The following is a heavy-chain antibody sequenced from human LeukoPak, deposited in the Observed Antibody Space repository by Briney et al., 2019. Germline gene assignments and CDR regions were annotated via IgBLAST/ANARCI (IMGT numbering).Heavy chain of an antibody. D-gene: IGHD3-16*01. Sequence: PSETLSLTCTVSGGSISSYYWSWIRQPPGKGLEWIGYIYYSGSTKYNPSLESRVTMSVDTSKNQFSLRLSSVTAADTAVYYCARHWGAGTYYFEYWGQGTLVTVSS. CDR2: IYYSGST. J-gene: IGHJ4*02. CDR1: GGSISSYY. CDR3: ARHWGAGTYYFEY. V-gene: IGHV4-59*08.